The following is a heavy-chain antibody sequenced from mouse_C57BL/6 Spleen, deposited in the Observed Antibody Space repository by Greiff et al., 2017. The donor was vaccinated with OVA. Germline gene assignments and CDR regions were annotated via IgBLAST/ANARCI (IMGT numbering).Heavy chain of an antibody. V-gene: IGHV5-17*01. CDR2: ISSGSSTI. J-gene: IGHJ3*01. CDR3: ARDSNYLVCLAY. CDR1: GFTFSDYG. D-gene: IGHD2-5*01. Sequence: EVKVVESGGGLVKPGGSLKLSCAASGFTFSDYGMHWVRQAPEKGLEWVAYISSGSSTIYYADTVKGRFTISRDNAKNTLFLQMTSLRSEDTAMYYCARDSNYLVCLAYWGQGTLVTVSA.